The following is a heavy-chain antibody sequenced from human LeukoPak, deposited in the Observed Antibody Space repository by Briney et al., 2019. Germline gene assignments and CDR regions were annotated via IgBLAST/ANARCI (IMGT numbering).Heavy chain of an antibody. CDR3: ARENIRSGSYELDY. J-gene: IGHJ4*02. CDR1: GFTFSSYW. D-gene: IGHD3-10*01. Sequence: GGSLRLSCAASGFTFSSYWMSWVRQAPGKGLEWVSYISNSGRTVYYADSVKGRFTISRDNAKNSLFLQLNSLGAEDTAIYYCARENIRSGSYELDYWGQGTLVTVSS. V-gene: IGHV3-48*04. CDR2: ISNSGRTV.